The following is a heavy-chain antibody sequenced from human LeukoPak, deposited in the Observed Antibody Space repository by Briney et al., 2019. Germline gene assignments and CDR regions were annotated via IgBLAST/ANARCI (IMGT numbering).Heavy chain of an antibody. J-gene: IGHJ4*02. CDR1: GGSFSGYY. V-gene: IGHV4-34*01. CDR2: INHSGST. D-gene: IGHD3-10*01. CDR3: ARDQGHYGSGSYYHDY. Sequence: SETLSLTCAVYGGSFSGYYWSWIRQPPGKGLEWIGEINHSGSTNYNPSLKSRVTISVDTSKNQFSLKLSSVTAVDTAVYYCARDQGHYGSGSYYHDYWGQGTLVTVSS.